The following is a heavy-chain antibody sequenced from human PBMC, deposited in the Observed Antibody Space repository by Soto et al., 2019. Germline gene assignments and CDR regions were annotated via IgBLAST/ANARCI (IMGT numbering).Heavy chain of an antibody. V-gene: IGHV3-21*04. Sequence: GGSLRLSCAASGFSFNTYTMNWVRQAPGKGLEWVSFITSDSNYIYYADSVKGRFTISRDDANKSLYLQMNSLRAEDTAMYFCARSRYTGTYSGRFLDYWGQGSLVTVSS. CDR2: ITSDSNYI. D-gene: IGHD1-26*01. J-gene: IGHJ4*02. CDR3: ARSRYTGTYSGRFLDY. CDR1: GFSFNTYT.